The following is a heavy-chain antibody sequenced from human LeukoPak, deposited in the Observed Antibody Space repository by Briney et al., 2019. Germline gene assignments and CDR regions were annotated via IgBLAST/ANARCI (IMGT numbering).Heavy chain of an antibody. CDR3: AREPMVRGVMSHGMDV. V-gene: IGHV3-66*01. Sequence: GGSLRLSYAASGFTVSSNYMSWVRQAPGKGLEWASVIYSGGSTYYADSVKGRFTISRDNSKNTLYLQMNSLRAEDTAVHYCAREPMVRGVMSHGMDVWGQGTTVTVSS. CDR2: IYSGGST. J-gene: IGHJ6*02. CDR1: GFTVSSNY. D-gene: IGHD3-10*01.